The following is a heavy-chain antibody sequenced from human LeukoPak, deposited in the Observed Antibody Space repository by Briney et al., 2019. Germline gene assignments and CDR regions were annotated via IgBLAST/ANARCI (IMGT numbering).Heavy chain of an antibody. CDR3: ARGGVITIFGTYYYYYYMDV. V-gene: IGHV1-8*01. J-gene: IGHJ6*03. CDR2: MNTNSGNT. Sequence: ASVTVSCKASGYTFTSYDINWVRQAPGQGLEWMGWMNTNSGNTGYAQKFQGRVTMTRNTSISTAYMELSSLRSEDTAVYYCARGGVITIFGTYYYYYYMDVWGKGTTVTVSS. D-gene: IGHD3-3*01. CDR1: GYTFTSYD.